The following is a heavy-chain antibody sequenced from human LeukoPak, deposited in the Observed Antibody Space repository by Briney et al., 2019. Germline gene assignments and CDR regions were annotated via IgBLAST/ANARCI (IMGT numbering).Heavy chain of an antibody. CDR3: ARHRIPNLQFDY. Sequence: SETLSLTCTVSGGSISSYYWSWIRQPPGKGLEWIGYIYYSGSTNYNPSLKSRVTISVDTSKNQFSLKLSSVTAADTAVYYCARHRIPNLQFDYWGQGTLVTVSS. D-gene: IGHD2-15*01. CDR2: IYYSGST. V-gene: IGHV4-59*01. CDR1: GGSISSYY. J-gene: IGHJ4*02.